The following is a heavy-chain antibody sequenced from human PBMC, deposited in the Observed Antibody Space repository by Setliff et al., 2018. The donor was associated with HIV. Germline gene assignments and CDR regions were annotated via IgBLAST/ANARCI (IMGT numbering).Heavy chain of an antibody. J-gene: IGHJ1*01. CDR2: ISGSGGRT. CDR1: GFTFNNYA. CDR3: TTDLKGYCSGGSCYEYFQH. D-gene: IGHD2-15*01. Sequence: GGSLRLSCAASGFTFNNYAMSWVRQAPGKGLEWVSDISGSGGRTYYAAPVKGRFTISRDDSKNTLYLQMNSLKTEDTAVYYCTTDLKGYCSGGSCYEYFQHWGQGTLVTVSS. V-gene: IGHV3-23*01.